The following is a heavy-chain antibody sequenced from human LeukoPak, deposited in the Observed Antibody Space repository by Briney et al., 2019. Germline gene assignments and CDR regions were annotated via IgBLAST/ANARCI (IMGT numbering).Heavy chain of an antibody. V-gene: IGHV3-11*01. Sequence: GGSLRLSCAASGFTFSDYNMNWDRQAPGKGLEWVSYITNGGSTIHHADSVKGRFTISRDNAKKTLYLQMNSLRAEDTAVYYCARSIGLTGGGVDVWGQGTTVTVSS. D-gene: IGHD3-9*01. CDR1: GFTFSDYN. J-gene: IGHJ6*02. CDR3: ARSIGLTGGGVDV. CDR2: ITNGGSTI.